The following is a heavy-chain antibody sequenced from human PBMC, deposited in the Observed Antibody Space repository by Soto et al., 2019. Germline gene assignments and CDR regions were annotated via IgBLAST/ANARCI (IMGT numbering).Heavy chain of an antibody. CDR3: AKVGVPVGATFHFDY. CDR2: IYHTGTT. V-gene: IGHV4-59*12. D-gene: IGHD2-15*01. Sequence: SETLSLTCTVSGGSMNTYYWGWFRQPPGKGLEWVGYIYHTGTTSYNTSLKSRVTISVDRSKNQFSLKLSSVTAADTAVYYCAKVGVPVGATFHFDYWGQGALVTVSS. J-gene: IGHJ4*02. CDR1: GGSMNTYY.